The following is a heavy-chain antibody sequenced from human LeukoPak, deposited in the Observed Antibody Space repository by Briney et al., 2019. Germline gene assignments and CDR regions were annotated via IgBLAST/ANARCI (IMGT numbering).Heavy chain of an antibody. CDR3: ARVALIAAAAYDY. J-gene: IGHJ4*02. D-gene: IGHD6-13*01. CDR2: MNPNSGNT. CDR1: GYTFTSYD. Sequence: ASVKVSCKASGYTFTSYDINWVRQATGQGLEWMGWMNPNSGNTGYAQKFQGRVTITRNTSISTAYMELSSLRPEDTAVYYCARVALIAAAAYDYWGQGTLVTVSS. V-gene: IGHV1-8*03.